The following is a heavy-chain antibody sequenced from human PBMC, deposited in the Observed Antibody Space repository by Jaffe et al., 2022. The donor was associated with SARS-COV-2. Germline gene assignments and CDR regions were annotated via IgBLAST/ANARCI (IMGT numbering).Heavy chain of an antibody. D-gene: IGHD2-15*01. J-gene: IGHJ4*02. Sequence: EVQLVESGGGLVQPGGSLRLSCAASGFTFSSYWMSWVRQAPGKGLEWVANIKQDGSEKYYVDSVKGRFTISRDNAKNSLYLQMNSLRAEDTAVYYCARAWPAYCSGGSCYGSLDYWGQGTLVTVSS. V-gene: IGHV3-7*01. CDR1: GFTFSSYW. CDR3: ARAWPAYCSGGSCYGSLDY. CDR2: IKQDGSEK.